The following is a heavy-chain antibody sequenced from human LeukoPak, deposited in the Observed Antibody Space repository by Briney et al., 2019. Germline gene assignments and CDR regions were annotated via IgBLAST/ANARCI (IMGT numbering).Heavy chain of an antibody. V-gene: IGHV3-23*01. CDR2: ISGSGGST. J-gene: IGHJ4*02. CDR3: AKRRHCSSISCYSFDY. Sequence: GGSLRLSCAASGFTFSSYAMSWVRQAPGKGLEWVSAISGSGGSTYYADSVKGRFTISRDNSKNTLYLQMNSLRAEDTAVYYCAKRRHCSSISCYSFDYWGQGTLVTVSS. CDR1: GFTFSSYA. D-gene: IGHD2-2*02.